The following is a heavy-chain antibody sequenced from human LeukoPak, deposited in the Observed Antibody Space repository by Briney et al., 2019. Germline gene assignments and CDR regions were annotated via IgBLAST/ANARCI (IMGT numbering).Heavy chain of an antibody. CDR2: IKQDGSEK. CDR3: ARDRDNLGYYSEY. V-gene: IGHV3-7*01. Sequence: AGGMRLSCAASGFTSTIYWMSWVRQAQGRVREWVANIKQDGSEKSYVDSVKGRFTIYRDNARNSLYLQMNSLRAEGTAVYYCARDRDNLGYYSEYCGQGTLVTVSS. D-gene: IGHD5-24*01. J-gene: IGHJ4*02. CDR1: GFTSTIYW.